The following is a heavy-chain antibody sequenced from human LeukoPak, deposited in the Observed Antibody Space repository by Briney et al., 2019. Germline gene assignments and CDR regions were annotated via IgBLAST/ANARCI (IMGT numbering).Heavy chain of an antibody. Sequence: EASVKVSCKASGYTFTSYHMHWVRQAPGQGLEWMGKINLSGGSTTYAQKFQGRVTMTRDTSTSTVYMELSSLGSEDTAVYYCARDYVDDIPMIKDYWGQGTLVTVSS. CDR2: INLSGGST. D-gene: IGHD2-8*01. J-gene: IGHJ4*02. V-gene: IGHV1-46*01. CDR3: ARDYVDDIPMIKDY. CDR1: GYTFTSYH.